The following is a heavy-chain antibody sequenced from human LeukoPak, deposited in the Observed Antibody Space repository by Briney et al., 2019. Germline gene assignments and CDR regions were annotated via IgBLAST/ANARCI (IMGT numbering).Heavy chain of an antibody. J-gene: IGHJ4*02. CDR1: GFTFSSYA. V-gene: IGHV3-23*01. Sequence: GGSLRLSCAASGFTFSSYAMSWVRQAPRKGLEWVSAISGSGGSTYYADSVKGRFTISRDNSKDTLYLQMNSLRAEDTAVYYCAKAQWLAEFDYWGQGTLVTVSS. CDR2: ISGSGGST. CDR3: AKAQWLAEFDY. D-gene: IGHD6-19*01.